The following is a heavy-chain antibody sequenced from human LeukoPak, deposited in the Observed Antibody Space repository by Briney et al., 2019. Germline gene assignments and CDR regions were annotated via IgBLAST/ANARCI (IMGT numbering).Heavy chain of an antibody. CDR1: GFTFGDYA. V-gene: IGHV3-49*03. CDR2: IRSKAFGGTP. D-gene: IGHD3-9*01. J-gene: IGHJ1*01. Sequence: GRSLRLSCSASGFTFGDYAMSWFRQAPGKGLEWVGFIRSKAFGGTPEYAASVKGRFTISRDDSKSTAYLQMNSLKTEDTAVYYCSREYFDWLWGQGTLVTVSS. CDR3: SREYFDWL.